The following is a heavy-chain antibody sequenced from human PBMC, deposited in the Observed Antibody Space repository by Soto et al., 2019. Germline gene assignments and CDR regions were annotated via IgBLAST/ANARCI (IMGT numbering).Heavy chain of an antibody. CDR2: ISSSSSTI. CDR3: ARELRYFDSDAFDI. CDR1: GFTFSSYS. Sequence: GGSLRLSCAASGFTFSSYSINWVRQAPGKGLEWVSYISSSSSTIYYADSVKGRFTISRDNAKNSLYLQMNSLRAEDTAVYYCARELRYFDSDAFDIWGQGTMVTVSS. V-gene: IGHV3-48*01. J-gene: IGHJ3*02. D-gene: IGHD3-9*01.